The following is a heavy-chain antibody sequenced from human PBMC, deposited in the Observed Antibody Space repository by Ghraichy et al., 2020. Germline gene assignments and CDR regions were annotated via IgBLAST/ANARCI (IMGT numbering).Heavy chain of an antibody. J-gene: IGHJ6*02. CDR2: INYSGNT. V-gene: IGHV4-34*01. D-gene: IGHD1-26*01. CDR3: ARAVVGATTRWSPGYYYYGMDV. CDR1: GGSFSDYY. Sequence: SETLSLTCAVYGGSFSDYYWSWIRQPPGKGLEWIGEINYSGNTNYNPSLKSRVTMSVDTSKNQFSLKLGSVTAADTAVYYCARAVVGATTRWSPGYYYYGMDVWGQGTTVTVSS.